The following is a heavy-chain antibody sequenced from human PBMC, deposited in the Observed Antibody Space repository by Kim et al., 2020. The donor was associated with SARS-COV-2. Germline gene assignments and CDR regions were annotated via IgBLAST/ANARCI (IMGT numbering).Heavy chain of an antibody. CDR2: MNPNSGNT. D-gene: IGHD3-3*01. CDR3: ARGGEGYYDFWSGYYSRYNWFDP. V-gene: IGHV1-8*01. J-gene: IGHJ5*02. Sequence: ASVKVSCKASGYTFTSYDINWVRQATGQGLEWMGWMNPNSGNTGYAQKFQGRVTMTRNTSISTAYMELSSLRSEDTAVYYCARGGEGYYDFWSGYYSRYNWFDPWGQGTLVTVSS. CDR1: GYTFTSYD.